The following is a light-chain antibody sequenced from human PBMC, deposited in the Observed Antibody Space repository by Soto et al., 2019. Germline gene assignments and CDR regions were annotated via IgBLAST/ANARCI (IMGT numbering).Light chain of an antibody. V-gene: IGLV3-1*01. CDR1: ELGDKY. Sequence: SYELSQPPSVSVSPGQTASISCSGDELGDKYACWYQQKPGQSPVLVIYQDNKRPSGTPARFSGSNSGNTATLTISGTHAMDEADYYCQAWDRSTVVFGGGTKLTVL. CDR2: QDN. CDR3: QAWDRSTVV. J-gene: IGLJ3*02.